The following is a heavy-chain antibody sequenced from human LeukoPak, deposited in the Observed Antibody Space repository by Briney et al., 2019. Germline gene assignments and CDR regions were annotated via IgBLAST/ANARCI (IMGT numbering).Heavy chain of an antibody. D-gene: IGHD2-21*02. CDR3: ARVKPAYCGGDCYWYNWFDP. Sequence: ASVKVSCKASGGTLSSYAISWVRQAPGQGPEWMGGVIPIFGTANYAQKFQGRVTITADESTSTAYMELSSLRSEDTAVYYCARVKPAYCGGDCYWYNWFDPWGQGTLVTVSS. V-gene: IGHV1-69*01. CDR2: VIPIFGTA. J-gene: IGHJ5*02. CDR1: GGTLSSYA.